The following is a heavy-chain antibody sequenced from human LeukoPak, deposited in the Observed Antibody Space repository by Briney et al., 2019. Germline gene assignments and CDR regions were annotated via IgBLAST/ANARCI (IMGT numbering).Heavy chain of an antibody. J-gene: IGHJ3*02. CDR2: IIPIIDTT. CDR1: GGTFSSYA. CDR3: AKGQVESIAVAGRSAAMVFPGAFDI. D-gene: IGHD6-19*01. V-gene: IGHV1-69*13. Sequence: SVKVSCKASGGTFSSYAISWVRQAPGQGLEWMGGIIPIIDTTNYAQKFQGRVTITADESTSTAYMELSSLRAEDTAVYYCAKGQVESIAVAGRSAAMVFPGAFDIWGQGTMVTVSS.